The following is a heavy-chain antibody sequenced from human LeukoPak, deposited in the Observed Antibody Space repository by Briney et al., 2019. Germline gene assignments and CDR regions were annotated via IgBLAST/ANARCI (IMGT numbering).Heavy chain of an antibody. V-gene: IGHV4-38-2*02. J-gene: IGHJ3*02. Sequence: SETLSLTCTVSGYSISSGYCWGWIRQPPGKGLEWIGSIYHSGSTYYNPSLKSRVTISVDTSKNQFSLKLSSVTAADTAVYYCARQYYDILTDYPGDAFDIWGQGTMVTVSS. D-gene: IGHD3-9*01. CDR2: IYHSGST. CDR3: ARQYYDILTDYPGDAFDI. CDR1: GYSISSGYC.